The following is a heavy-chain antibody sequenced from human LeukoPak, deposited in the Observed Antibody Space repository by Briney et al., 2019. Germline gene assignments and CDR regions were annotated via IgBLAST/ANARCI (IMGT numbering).Heavy chain of an antibody. CDR3: ASLGITMVRGVIY. Sequence: PSETLSLTCTVSGGSISSGGYYWSWIRQHPGKGLEWIGYIYYSGSTYYNPSLKSRVTISVDTSKNQFSLKLSSVTAADTAVYYCASLGITMVRGVIYWGQGTLVTVSS. J-gene: IGHJ4*02. CDR2: IYYSGST. V-gene: IGHV4-31*03. D-gene: IGHD3-10*01. CDR1: GGSISSGGYY.